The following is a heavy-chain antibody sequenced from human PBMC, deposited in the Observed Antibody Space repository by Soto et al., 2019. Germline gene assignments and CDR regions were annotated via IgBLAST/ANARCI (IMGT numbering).Heavy chain of an antibody. CDR1: GGSFSGYY. V-gene: IGHV4-34*01. D-gene: IGHD2-15*01. Sequence: XGTLSLTCAVYGGSFSGYYWSWIRQPPGKGLEWSGEINHSGSTNYNPSLKSRVTISVDTSKNQFSLKLSSVTAADTAVYYCAGLVVVAATTTYYYYYGMDVWGQGTTVTVSS. J-gene: IGHJ6*02. CDR2: INHSGST. CDR3: AGLVVVAATTTYYYYYGMDV.